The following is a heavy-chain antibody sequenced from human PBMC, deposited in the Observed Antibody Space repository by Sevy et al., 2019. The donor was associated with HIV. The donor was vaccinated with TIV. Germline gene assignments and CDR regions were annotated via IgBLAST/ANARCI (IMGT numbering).Heavy chain of an antibody. CDR1: GYTLTELS. CDR2: FDPEDGET. V-gene: IGHV1-24*01. J-gene: IGHJ4*02. CDR3: ATDLYYDSSGYYPY. Sequence: ASVKVSCKVSGYTLTELSMHWVRQAPGKGLEWMGGFDPEDGETIYAQKFQGRVTMTEDTSTDTAYMELSSLRSEDTAVYYRATDLYYDSSGYYPYWGQGTLVTVSS. D-gene: IGHD3-22*01.